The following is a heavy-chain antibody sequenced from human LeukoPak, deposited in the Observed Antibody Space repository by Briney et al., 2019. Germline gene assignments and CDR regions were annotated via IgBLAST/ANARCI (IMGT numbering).Heavy chain of an antibody. D-gene: IGHD6-19*01. J-gene: IGHJ4*02. CDR2: ISPYNGNT. V-gene: IGHV1-18*01. CDR1: GYDFTSVG. CDR3: ARAGSGSGWYFDY. Sequence: GASVKVSCKASGYDFTSVGITWVRQAPGQGLEWMGWISPYNGNTRYVQKLQGRVTMTTDTSTSTAYMELRSLRFDDTAVYYCARAGSGSGWYFDYWGQETLVTVSS.